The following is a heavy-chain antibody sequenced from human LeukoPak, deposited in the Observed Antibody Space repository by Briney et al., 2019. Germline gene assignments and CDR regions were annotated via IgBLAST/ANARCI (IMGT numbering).Heavy chain of an antibody. Sequence: ASVTVSCKASGYTFTGYYMHWVRQAPGQGLEWMGWINPNSGGTNYAQKFQGRVTMTRDTSISTAYMELSRLRSDDTAVYYCARDPAWSGSYGAFDIWGQGTMVTVSS. V-gene: IGHV1-2*02. CDR1: GYTFTGYY. J-gene: IGHJ3*02. CDR2: INPNSGGT. CDR3: ARDPAWSGSYGAFDI. D-gene: IGHD1-26*01.